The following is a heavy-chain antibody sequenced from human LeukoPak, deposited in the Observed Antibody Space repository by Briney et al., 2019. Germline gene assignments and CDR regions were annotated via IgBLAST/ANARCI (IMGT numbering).Heavy chain of an antibody. CDR2: ISSSSTI. V-gene: IGHV3-48*02. CDR1: GFTFSIYS. CDR3: ARSRGFGELFDY. J-gene: IGHJ4*02. D-gene: IGHD3-10*01. Sequence: GGSLRLSCAASGFTFSIYSMNWVRQAPGKGLEWVSYISSSSTIYYADSVKGRFTISRDNAKNSLYLQMNSLRDEDTAVYYCARSRGFGELFDYWGQGTLVTVSS.